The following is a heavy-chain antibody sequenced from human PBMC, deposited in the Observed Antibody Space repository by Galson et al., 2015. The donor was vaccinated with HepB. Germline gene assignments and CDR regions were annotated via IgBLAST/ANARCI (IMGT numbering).Heavy chain of an antibody. CDR2: IWYDGGNK. J-gene: IGHJ6*03. V-gene: IGHV3-33*01. CDR3: ARDYAGDYYYMDV. CDR1: GFTFSSYG. D-gene: IGHD3-16*01. Sequence: SLRLSCAASGFTFSSYGMHWVRQAPGKGLEWVAVIWYDGGNKYYADSVKGRFTISRDNSKNTLYLQMNSLRAEDTAVYYCARDYAGDYYYMDVWGKGTTVTVSS.